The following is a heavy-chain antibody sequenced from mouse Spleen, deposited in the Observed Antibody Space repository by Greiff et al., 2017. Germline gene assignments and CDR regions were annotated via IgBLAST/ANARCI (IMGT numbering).Heavy chain of an antibody. CDR2: INPSTGYT. Sequence: VQGVESGAELAKPGASVKMSCKASGYTFTSYWMHWVKQRPGQGLEWIGYINPSTGYTEYNQKFKDKATLTADKSSSTAYMQLSSLTSEDSAVYYCTAGYGTSVDFDYWGQGTTLTVSS. V-gene: IGHV1-7*01. CDR3: TAGYGTSVDFDY. J-gene: IGHJ2*01. D-gene: IGHD1-1*01. CDR1: GYTFTSYW.